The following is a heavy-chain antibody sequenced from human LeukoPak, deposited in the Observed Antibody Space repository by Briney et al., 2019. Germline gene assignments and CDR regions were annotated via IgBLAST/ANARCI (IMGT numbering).Heavy chain of an antibody. CDR3: ARDLGHDYGDLLDY. D-gene: IGHD4-17*01. CDR1: GFTFSSYW. J-gene: IGHJ4*02. V-gene: IGHV3-7*01. CDR2: IKQDGSEK. Sequence: GGSLRLSCAASGFTFSSYWMSWVRQAPGKGLEWVANIKQDGSEKYYVDSVKGRFTISRDNAKNSLYLQMNSLRAEDTAVYYCARDLGHDYGDLLDYWGQGTLVTVSS.